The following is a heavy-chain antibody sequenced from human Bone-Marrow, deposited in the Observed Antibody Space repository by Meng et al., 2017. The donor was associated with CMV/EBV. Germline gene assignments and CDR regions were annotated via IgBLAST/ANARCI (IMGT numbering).Heavy chain of an antibody. CDR3: ARGGSHYDFWSENFDY. V-gene: IGHV4-59*01. J-gene: IGHJ4*02. D-gene: IGHD3-3*01. CDR1: GGSISSYY. Sequence: GSLRLSCTVSGGSISSYYWSWIRQPPGKGLEWIGYIYYSGSTNYNPSLKSRVTISVDTSKNQFSLKLSSVTAADTAVYYCARGGSHYDFWSENFDYWGQGTLVTVSS. CDR2: IYYSGST.